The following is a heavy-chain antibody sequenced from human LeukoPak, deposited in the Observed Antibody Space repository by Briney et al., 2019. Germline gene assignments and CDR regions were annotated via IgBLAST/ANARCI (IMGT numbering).Heavy chain of an antibody. J-gene: IGHJ1*01. Sequence: ASVKVSCKASGYTFTSYAMHWVRQAPGQRLEWMGWINAGNGNTKYSQEFQGRVTISWDTSASTAYMELSSLRSEDMAVYYCATVPGEVGATYEEYFQHWGQGTLVTVSS. CDR3: ATVPGEVGATYEEYFQH. CDR2: INAGNGNT. D-gene: IGHD1-26*01. V-gene: IGHV1-3*03. CDR1: GYTFTSYA.